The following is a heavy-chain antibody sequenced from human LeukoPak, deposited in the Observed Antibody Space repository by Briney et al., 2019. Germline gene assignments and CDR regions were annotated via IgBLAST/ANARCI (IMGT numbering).Heavy chain of an antibody. CDR3: ARGTSIYSSGWVFDY. J-gene: IGHJ4*02. Sequence: SETLSLTCAVYGGSFSGYYWSWIRQPPGNGLEWIGEINHSGSTNYNPSLKSRVTISVDTSKNQFSLKLSSVTAADTAVYYCARGTSIYSSGWVFDYWGQGTLVTVSS. CDR1: GGSFSGYY. CDR2: INHSGST. D-gene: IGHD6-19*01. V-gene: IGHV4-34*01.